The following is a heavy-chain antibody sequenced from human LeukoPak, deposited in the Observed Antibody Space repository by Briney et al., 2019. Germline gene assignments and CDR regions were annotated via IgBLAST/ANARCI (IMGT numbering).Heavy chain of an antibody. CDR2: IQENGSEK. D-gene: IGHD3-10*02. V-gene: IGHV3-7*01. Sequence: GGSLRLSCAASGFSFSNYWMNWVRQAPGKGLEWVANIQENGSEKNYVDSVKGRFTISRDNAKNSLYLQMNSLRVEDTAVYYCAELGITMIGGVWGKGTTVTISS. CDR1: GFSFSNYW. CDR3: AELGITMIGGV. J-gene: IGHJ6*04.